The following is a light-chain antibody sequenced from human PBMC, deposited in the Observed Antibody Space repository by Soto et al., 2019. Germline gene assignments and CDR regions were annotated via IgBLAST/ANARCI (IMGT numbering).Light chain of an antibody. V-gene: IGLV1-51*01. CDR1: SSNIGNNY. Sequence: QSVLTQPPSVSAAPGQKVTISCSGSSSNIGNNYVSWYQQLPGTAPKLLIYDNNKRPSGIPDRFSGSKSGTSATLGISGLQTRDEADYYCGTWDTSLGAAVFGGGTKLTVL. J-gene: IGLJ2*01. CDR3: GTWDTSLGAAV. CDR2: DNN.